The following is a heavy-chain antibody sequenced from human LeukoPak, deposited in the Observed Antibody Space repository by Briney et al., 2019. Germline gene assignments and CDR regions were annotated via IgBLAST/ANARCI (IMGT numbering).Heavy chain of an antibody. CDR1: VFTFSNYW. CDR2: INEDGSEK. Sequence: GGSLRLSCAASVFTFSNYWMSWVRQAPGKGLEWVANINEDGSEKYYVDSVKGRFTISRDNAKNSLYLQMKSLRADDTAVYFCARARDYGFYYWGQGTLVTVSS. CDR3: ARARDYGFYY. J-gene: IGHJ4*02. D-gene: IGHD4-17*01. V-gene: IGHV3-7*01.